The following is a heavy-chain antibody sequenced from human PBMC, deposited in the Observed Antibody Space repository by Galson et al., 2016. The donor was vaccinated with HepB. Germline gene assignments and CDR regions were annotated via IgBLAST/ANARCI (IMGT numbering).Heavy chain of an antibody. CDR1: GYTFTTYT. J-gene: IGHJ4*02. CDR2: INGGNGIT. D-gene: IGHD3-22*01. Sequence: SVKVSCKASGYTFTTYTIHWVRQAPGQRLEWMGWINGGNGITKYSQKFQGRVTITRDTSASTAFMELSSLRSEDTAMYYCARKEYYDSSGFYYNRPFEYWGQGTLVTVSS. V-gene: IGHV1-3*01. CDR3: ARKEYYDSSGFYYNRPFEY.